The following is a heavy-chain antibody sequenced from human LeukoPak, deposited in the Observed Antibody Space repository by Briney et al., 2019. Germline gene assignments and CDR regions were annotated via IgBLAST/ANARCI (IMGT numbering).Heavy chain of an antibody. CDR3: ATNSGIAAAGRNY. CDR1: GFTFSSYW. CDR2: IYSGGST. Sequence: GGSLRLSCAASGFTFSSYWMSWVRQAPGKGLEWVSVIYSGGSTYYADSVKGRFTISRDNAKNSLYLQMNSLRAEDTAVYYCATNSGIAAAGRNYWGQGTLVTVSS. J-gene: IGHJ4*02. D-gene: IGHD6-13*01. V-gene: IGHV3-66*01.